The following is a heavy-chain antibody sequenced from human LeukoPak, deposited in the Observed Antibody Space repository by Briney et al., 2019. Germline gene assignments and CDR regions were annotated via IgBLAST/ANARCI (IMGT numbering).Heavy chain of an antibody. V-gene: IGHV3-7*03. CDR2: IKHDGSEK. CDR3: ATPLDYYDRSDSHQGGD. CDR1: GFTFSRHW. J-gene: IGHJ4*02. D-gene: IGHD3-22*01. Sequence: GGSLRLSCAASGFTFSRHWMTWVRQAPGKGLEWVANIKHDGSEKNYVDSVKGRFTISRDNAKNSLYLQMNSLRAEDTAVYYCATPLDYYDRSDSHQGGDWGQGTLATVSS.